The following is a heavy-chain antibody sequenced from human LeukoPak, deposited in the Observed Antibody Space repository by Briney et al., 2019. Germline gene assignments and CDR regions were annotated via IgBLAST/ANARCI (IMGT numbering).Heavy chain of an antibody. CDR2: ISWNSGSI. D-gene: IGHD3-10*01. V-gene: IGHV3-9*03. J-gene: IGHJ4*02. Sequence: GRSLRLSCAASGFTFDDYAMHWVRQAPGKGLEWVSGISWNSGSIGYADSVKGRFTISRDNAKNSLYLQMNSLRAEDMALYYCAKGEITMVRGVITNWGQGTPVTVSS. CDR3: AKGEITMVRGVITN. CDR1: GFTFDDYA.